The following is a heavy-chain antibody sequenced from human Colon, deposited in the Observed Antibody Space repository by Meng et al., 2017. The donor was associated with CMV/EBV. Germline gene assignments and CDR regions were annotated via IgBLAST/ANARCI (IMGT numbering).Heavy chain of an antibody. CDR1: GFTFNNYW. Sequence: GESLKISCAGSGFTFNNYWMTWVRQAPGKGLEWVANIRHDARNEQNYLESVKGRFTISRDNARNSVYLQMTSLRADDTAVYYCARDQLARGVKPAGGLDVWGQGTTVTVSS. CDR2: IRHDARNEQ. J-gene: IGHJ6*02. V-gene: IGHV3-7*01. CDR3: ARDQLARGVKPAGGLDV. D-gene: IGHD3-10*01.